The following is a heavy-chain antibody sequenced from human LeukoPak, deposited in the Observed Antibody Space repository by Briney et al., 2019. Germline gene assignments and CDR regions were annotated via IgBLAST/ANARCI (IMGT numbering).Heavy chain of an antibody. CDR1: GGSINSDDYY. V-gene: IGHV4-30-4*01. Sequence: SETLSLTCTVSGGSINSDDYYWSWIRQPPGKGLEWIGYIYYSGSTYYNPSLKSRVTISVDTSKNQFSLKLSSVTAADTAVYYCARGPRNLWGQGTLVTVSS. J-gene: IGHJ4*02. CDR3: ARGPRNL. D-gene: IGHD1-7*01. CDR2: IYYSGST.